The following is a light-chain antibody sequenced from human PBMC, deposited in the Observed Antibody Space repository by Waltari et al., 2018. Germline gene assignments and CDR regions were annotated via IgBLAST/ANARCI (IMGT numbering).Light chain of an antibody. Sequence: EILMTQSPATLSVSPGERTTLSCTASQSISSSLAWYQQKPGQAPRLLISGASTRATGIPARFSGSGSGTEFTLTISSLQSEDFAVYYCQQYYHWPQTFGPGTKVDIK. J-gene: IGKJ3*01. CDR3: QQYYHWPQT. CDR2: GAS. V-gene: IGKV3-15*01. CDR1: QSISSS.